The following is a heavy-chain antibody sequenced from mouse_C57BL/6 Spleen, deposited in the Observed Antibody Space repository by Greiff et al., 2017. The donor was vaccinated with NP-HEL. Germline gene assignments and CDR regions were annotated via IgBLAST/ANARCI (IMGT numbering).Heavy chain of an antibody. CDR1: GYTFTSYW. CDR3: ARGELGRFAY. J-gene: IGHJ3*01. Sequence: QVQLQQPGAELVMPGASVKLSCKASGYTFTSYWMHWVKQRPGQGLEWIGEIDPSDSYTNYNHKFKGKSTLTVDKSSSTAYMQLSSLTSEDAAVYYCARGELGRFAYWGQGTLVTVSA. CDR2: IDPSDSYT. D-gene: IGHD4-1*01. V-gene: IGHV1-69*01.